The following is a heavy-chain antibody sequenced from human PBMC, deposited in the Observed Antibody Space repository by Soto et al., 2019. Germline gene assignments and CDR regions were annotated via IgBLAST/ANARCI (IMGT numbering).Heavy chain of an antibody. J-gene: IGHJ4*02. CDR3: ASARNGVLFDD. D-gene: IGHD2-8*01. CDR2: INGDGSST. CDR1: GFTFSNYW. Sequence: EVQLVESGGGLIQPGGSLRLSCAASGFTFSNYWMHWVRQAPGKGLVWVSRINGDGSSTFYADSVKGRFTISRDNAKNALHLQMNSLRVEDTALYSCASARNGVLFDDWGLGTLVTVSS. V-gene: IGHV3-74*01.